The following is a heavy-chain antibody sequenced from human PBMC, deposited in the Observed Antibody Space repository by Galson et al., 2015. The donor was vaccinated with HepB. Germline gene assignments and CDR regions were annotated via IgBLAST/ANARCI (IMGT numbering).Heavy chain of an antibody. Sequence: SLRLSCAASGFTFSTSGMNWVRQAPGKGLEWVSYISASGLTISYADSVKGRFTISRDNAKNSLYLQMNSLRDEDTAVYYCAGRPRGRSLRYFDWLEYYFDYWGQGTLVTVSS. J-gene: IGHJ4*02. CDR2: ISASGLTI. V-gene: IGHV3-48*02. D-gene: IGHD3-9*01. CDR1: GFTFSTSG. CDR3: AGRPRGRSLRYFDWLEYYFDY.